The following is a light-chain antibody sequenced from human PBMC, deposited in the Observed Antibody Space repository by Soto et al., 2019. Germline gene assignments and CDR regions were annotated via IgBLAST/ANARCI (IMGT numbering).Light chain of an antibody. CDR3: CSYTDSGTLV. J-gene: IGLJ1*01. CDR1: INDVGGYNY. Sequence: QSALTQPASVSGSPGQSITISCTGNINDVGGYNYVSWYQQLPDKAPKLMIYDVYYRPSGVSDRFSGSKSGSTASLTISGLQAEDEADYFCCSYTDSGTLVFGTGTKLTVL. V-gene: IGLV2-14*03. CDR2: DVY.